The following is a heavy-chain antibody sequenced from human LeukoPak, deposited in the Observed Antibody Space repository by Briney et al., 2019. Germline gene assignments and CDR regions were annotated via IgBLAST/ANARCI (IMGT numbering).Heavy chain of an antibody. J-gene: IGHJ4*02. Sequence: GASVKVSCKASGGTFSSYTISWVRQAPGQGLEWMGWISAYNGNTNYAQKLQGRVTMTTDTSTSTAYMELRSLRSDDTAVYYCARGYCSSTSCPTNLLLFDYWGQGTLVTVSS. V-gene: IGHV1-18*01. CDR1: GGTFSSYT. CDR3: ARGYCSSTSCPTNLLLFDY. D-gene: IGHD2-2*01. CDR2: ISAYNGNT.